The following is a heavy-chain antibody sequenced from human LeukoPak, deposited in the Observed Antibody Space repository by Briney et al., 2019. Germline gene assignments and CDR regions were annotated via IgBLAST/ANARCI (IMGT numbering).Heavy chain of an antibody. J-gene: IGHJ4*02. V-gene: IGHV1-24*01. CDR3: ATDGVVVPQGALDY. D-gene: IGHD2-21*01. Sequence: ASVKVSCKVSGYTLTELSMHWVRQAPGKGLERMGGVDLEDGETIYAQKFQGRVTMTDDTSTDAAHMGLSSLRSEDTAVYYCATDGVVVPQGALDYRGQGTLVTVSS. CDR1: GYTLTELS. CDR2: VDLEDGET.